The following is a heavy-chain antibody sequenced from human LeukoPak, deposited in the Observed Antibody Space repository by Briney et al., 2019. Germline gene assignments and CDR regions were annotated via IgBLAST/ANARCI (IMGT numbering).Heavy chain of an antibody. D-gene: IGHD3-10*01. CDR1: GYTFTGYY. CDR3: ARDGLLWFGDTYYYYYYMDV. J-gene: IGHJ6*03. CDR2: INPNSGGT. Sequence: ASVKVSCKASGYTFTGYYMHWVRQAPGQGLEWMGWINPNSGGTNYAQKFQGRVTMTRDTSISTAYMELSRLRSDDTAVYYCARDGLLWFGDTYYYYYYMDVWGKGTTVTVSS. V-gene: IGHV1-2*02.